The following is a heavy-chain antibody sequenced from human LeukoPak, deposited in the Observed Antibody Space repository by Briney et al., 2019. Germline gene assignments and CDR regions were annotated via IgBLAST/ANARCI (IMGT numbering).Heavy chain of an antibody. V-gene: IGHV3-33*01. CDR1: GFTFSNYG. D-gene: IGHD6-19*01. Sequence: GGSLRLSCAASGFTFSNYGMHWVRQAPGKGLEWVALIWYDGRTKFHADSVKGRFTISRDNSKNTLYLQMDSLRDEDTAVYYCAREWGRIAVAGGPGYWGQGTPVTVSS. CDR3: AREWGRIAVAGGPGY. J-gene: IGHJ4*02. CDR2: IWYDGRTK.